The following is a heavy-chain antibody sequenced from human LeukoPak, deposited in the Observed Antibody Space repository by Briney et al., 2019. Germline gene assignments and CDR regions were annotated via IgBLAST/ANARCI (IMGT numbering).Heavy chain of an antibody. Sequence: GGSLRLSCAASGFTFSSYWMHWVRQAPGKGLVWVSRINSDGSSTSYADSVKGRFTISRDNAKNTLYLQMNSLRAEDTAVYYCAKDGANYYDSSGYYYTEYFQHWGQGTLVTVSS. CDR2: INSDGSST. CDR3: AKDGANYYDSSGYYYTEYFQH. V-gene: IGHV3-74*01. CDR1: GFTFSSYW. D-gene: IGHD3-22*01. J-gene: IGHJ1*01.